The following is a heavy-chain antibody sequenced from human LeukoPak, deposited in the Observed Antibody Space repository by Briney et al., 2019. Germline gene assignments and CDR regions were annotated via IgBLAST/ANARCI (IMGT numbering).Heavy chain of an antibody. J-gene: IGHJ4*02. CDR1: GGSISSSSYY. CDR3: ARHYYPPRIQLCP. D-gene: IGHD5-18*01. CDR2: IYYSGST. Sequence: SETLSLTCTVSGGSISSSSYYWGWIRQPPGKGLEWIGSIYYSGSTYYNPSLKSRVTISVDTSKNQFSLKLSSVTAADTAVYYCARHYYPPRIQLCPWGQGTLVTVSS. V-gene: IGHV4-39*01.